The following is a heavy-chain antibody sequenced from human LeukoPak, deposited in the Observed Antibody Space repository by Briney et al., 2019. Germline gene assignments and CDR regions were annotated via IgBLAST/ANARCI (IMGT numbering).Heavy chain of an antibody. V-gene: IGHV4-34*01. CDR2: INHSGST. Sequence: SETLSLTCAVYGGSFSGYYRSWIRQPPGKGLEWIGEINHSGSTNYNPSLKSRVTISVDTSKNQFSLKLSSVTAADTAVYYCARHESGTYYFDYWGQGTLVTVS. CDR1: GGSFSGYY. CDR3: ARHESGTYYFDY. D-gene: IGHD3-3*01. J-gene: IGHJ4*02.